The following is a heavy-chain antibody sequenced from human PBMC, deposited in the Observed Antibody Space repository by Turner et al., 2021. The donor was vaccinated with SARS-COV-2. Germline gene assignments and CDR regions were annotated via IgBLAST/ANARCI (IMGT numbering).Heavy chain of an antibody. J-gene: IGHJ4*02. CDR2: IYHSGNT. D-gene: IGHD2-15*01. V-gene: IGHV4-4*02. CDR1: GGSISSTNW. Sequence: QVQLQESGPGLVKPSGTLSRTCAVSGGSISSTNWWSWVRQPPGKGLEWIGEIYHSGNTNYNPSLKSRVTISVDKSKNQFSLKLSSVTAADTAVYYCATKYCSGGSCSYFDYWGQGTLVTVSS. CDR3: ATKYCSGGSCSYFDY.